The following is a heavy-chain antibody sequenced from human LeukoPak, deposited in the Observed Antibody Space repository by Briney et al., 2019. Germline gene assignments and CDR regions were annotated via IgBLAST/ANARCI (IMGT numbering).Heavy chain of an antibody. CDR2: IRPDGSHI. J-gene: IGHJ4*02. D-gene: IGHD1-7*01. Sequence: SGGSLRLSCAVSGITFSNSIMHWVRQAPGKGLEWVAVIRPDGSHISYVDPVKGRFTISRDNSNNMLYLQMSSLRAEDTALYYCLREVDWKYAFDYWGRGTLVTVSS. CDR3: LREVDWKYAFDY. CDR1: GITFSNSI. V-gene: IGHV3-33*08.